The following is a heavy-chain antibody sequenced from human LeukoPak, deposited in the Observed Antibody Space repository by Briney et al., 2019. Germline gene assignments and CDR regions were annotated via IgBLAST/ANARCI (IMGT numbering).Heavy chain of an antibody. J-gene: IGHJ6*02. CDR2: IYYSGST. V-gene: IGHV4-30-4*01. Sequence: SETLSLTCTVSGSSISSGDYYWSWIRQPPGKGLEWIGYIYYSGSTYYNPSLKSRVTIPVDTSKNQFSLKLSSVTAADTAVYYCARVTMVRGVIGYYGMDVWGQGTTVTVSS. CDR1: GSSISSGDYY. D-gene: IGHD3-10*01. CDR3: ARVTMVRGVIGYYGMDV.